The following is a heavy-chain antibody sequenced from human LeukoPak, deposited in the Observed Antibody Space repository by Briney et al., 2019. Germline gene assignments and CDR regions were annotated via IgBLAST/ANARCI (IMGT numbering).Heavy chain of an antibody. CDR1: GCTFTGFG. Sequence: SVKVSCKASGCTFTGFGISWLRLAPGQGPEWMGGIIPIFGTANYAQKFQGRVTITADESTSTAYMELSSLRSEDTAVYYCARYGSGSYYSLWGQGTLVTVSS. CDR3: ARYGSGSYYSL. V-gene: IGHV1-69*13. J-gene: IGHJ4*02. CDR2: IIPIFGTA. D-gene: IGHD3-10*01.